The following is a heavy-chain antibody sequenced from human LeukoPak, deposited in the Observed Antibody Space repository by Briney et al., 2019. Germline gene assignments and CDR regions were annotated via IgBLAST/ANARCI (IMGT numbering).Heavy chain of an antibody. CDR2: INHSGST. J-gene: IGHJ1*01. Sequence: SETLSLTCAVYGGSFSGYYWSWIRQPPGKGLEWIGEINHSGSTNYNPSLKSRVTISVDTSKNQFSLKLSSVTAADTAVYYCARHATLGYCSGGSCLAGYFQHWGQGTLVTVSS. D-gene: IGHD2-15*01. V-gene: IGHV4-34*01. CDR3: ARHATLGYCSGGSCLAGYFQH. CDR1: GGSFSGYY.